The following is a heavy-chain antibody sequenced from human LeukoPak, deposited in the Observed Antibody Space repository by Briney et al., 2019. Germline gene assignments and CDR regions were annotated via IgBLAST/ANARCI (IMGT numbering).Heavy chain of an antibody. CDR1: GASISSSSTYY. CDR3: AKEGMTRGVIDY. V-gene: IGHV4-39*07. J-gene: IGHJ4*02. D-gene: IGHD3-10*01. CDR2: VHNSGIT. Sequence: PSETLSLTCTVSGASISSSSTYYWGWVRQPPGKGLEWIGSVHNSGITYYNPSLKSRVTISVDTSKNQFSLRLSSVTAADTAVYYCAKEGMTRGVIDYWGQGALVTVSS.